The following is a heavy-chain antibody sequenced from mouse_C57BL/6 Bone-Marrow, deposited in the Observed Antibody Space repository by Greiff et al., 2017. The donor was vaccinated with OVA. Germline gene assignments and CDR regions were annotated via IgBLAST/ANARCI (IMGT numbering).Heavy chain of an antibody. J-gene: IGHJ3*01. CDR3: AEEGGGMAY. Sequence: VQLKESGPGLVKPSQSLSLTCSVTGYSITSGYYWNWIRQFPGNKLEWMGYISYDGSNNYNPSLKNRISITRDTSKNQFFLKLNSVTTEDTATYYCAEEGGGMAYWGQGTLVTVSA. V-gene: IGHV3-6*01. CDR2: ISYDGSN. CDR1: GYSITSGYY.